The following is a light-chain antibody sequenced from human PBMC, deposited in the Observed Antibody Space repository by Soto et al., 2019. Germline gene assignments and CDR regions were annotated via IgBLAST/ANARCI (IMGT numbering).Light chain of an antibody. V-gene: IGKV1-33*01. CDR2: DAY. Sequence: DIQMTQSPPSLSASVGDRATITCQASHDIGNSLNWYQDKPGQAPKLVNYDAYNLETGVPSTFSGNGYGTDFTFTISSLRPEDIATYYCQKSDHLPLFGPGTKVDMK. CDR3: QKSDHLPL. CDR1: HDIGNS. J-gene: IGKJ3*01.